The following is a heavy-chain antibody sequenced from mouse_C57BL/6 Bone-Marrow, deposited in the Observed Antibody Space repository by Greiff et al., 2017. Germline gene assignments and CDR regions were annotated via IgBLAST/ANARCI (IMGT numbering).Heavy chain of an antibody. V-gene: IGHV1-64*01. J-gene: IGHJ3*01. CDR2: IHPNSGST. D-gene: IGHD2-10*02. CDR1: GYTFTSYW. Sequence: QVQLQQSGAELVKPGASVKLSCKASGYTFTSYWMHWVKQRPGQGLEWIGMIHPNSGSTNYNEKFKSKATLTVDKSSSTAYMQLSSLTSEDSAVYYCARRGYGSSWFAYWGQGTLVTVSA. CDR3: ARRGYGSSWFAY.